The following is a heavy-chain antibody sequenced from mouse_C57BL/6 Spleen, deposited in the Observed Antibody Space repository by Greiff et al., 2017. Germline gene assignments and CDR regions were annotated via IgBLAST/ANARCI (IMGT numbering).Heavy chain of an antibody. D-gene: IGHD2-1*01. CDR3: TKGLYYGNYYAMDY. CDR2: IDPENGDT. J-gene: IGHJ4*01. CDR1: GFNIKDDY. V-gene: IGHV14-4*01. Sequence: EVQLQQSGAELVRPGASVKLSCTASGFNIKDDYMHWVKQRPEKGLEWIGWIDPENGDTEYASKFQGKATITADTSSNTAYLQLSSLTSEDTAVYYCTKGLYYGNYYAMDYWGQGTSVTVSS.